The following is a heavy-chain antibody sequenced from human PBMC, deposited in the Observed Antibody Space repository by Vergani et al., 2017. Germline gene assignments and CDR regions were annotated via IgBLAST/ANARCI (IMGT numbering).Heavy chain of an antibody. Sequence: QVQLQESGPGLVKPSQTLSLTCTVSGGSISSGSYYWSWIRQPAGKGLEWIGRIYTSGSTNYNPSLKSRVTISVDTSKNQFSLKLSSVTAADTAVYYCARSTPGSRAFDIWGQGTMVTVSS. CDR1: GGSISSGSYY. CDR2: IYTSGST. CDR3: ARSTPGSRAFDI. J-gene: IGHJ3*02. D-gene: IGHD2-2*01. V-gene: IGHV4-61*02.